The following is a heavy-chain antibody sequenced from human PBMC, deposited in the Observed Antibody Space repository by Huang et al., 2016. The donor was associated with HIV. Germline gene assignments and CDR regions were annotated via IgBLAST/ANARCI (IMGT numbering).Heavy chain of an antibody. CDR3: LLAYYDYIGGRG. D-gene: IGHD3-16*01. J-gene: IGHJ4*02. CDR2: MNPNSGNT. Sequence: QVHLVQSGAEVKKPGASVKVSCKASGYTFSSYDINWVRQATGQGLEWMGRMNPNSGNTDYTQQFQRRVTKTRNTCISTAYMELSSLRSEDAAVYYCLLAYYDYIGGRGWGQGTLVTVSS. CDR1: GYTFSSYD. V-gene: IGHV1-8*02.